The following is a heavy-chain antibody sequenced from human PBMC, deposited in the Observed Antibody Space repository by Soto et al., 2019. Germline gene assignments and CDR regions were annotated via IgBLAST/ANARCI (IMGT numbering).Heavy chain of an antibody. CDR1: GGSISSSNW. CDR3: ARDYVVQATEFDY. Sequence: QVQLQESGPGLVKPSGTLSLTCAVSGGSISSSNWGSWVRHPPGEGLGRFGEIYHSGRTTYNPSRKRRDNISVDTSENEFSLKLSSVTAADTAVYYCARDYVVQATEFDYWGQGTLVTVSS. J-gene: IGHJ4*01. V-gene: IGHV4-4*02. D-gene: IGHD2-2*01. CDR2: IYHSGRT.